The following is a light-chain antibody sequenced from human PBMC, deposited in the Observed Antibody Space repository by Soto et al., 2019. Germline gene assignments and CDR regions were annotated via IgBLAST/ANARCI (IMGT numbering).Light chain of an antibody. CDR3: KQYKIWPQFT. Sequence: IVLTQSPATLSVSPGERGTLSCCPSQSVGRNLAWYQQKAGQGPRLLLYAASSRANGIPARFCGSGSGTEFTLTISSLQSADVAVYFCKQYKIWPQFTFGPGTKVDI. J-gene: IGKJ3*01. V-gene: IGKV3-15*01. CDR2: AAS. CDR1: QSVGRN.